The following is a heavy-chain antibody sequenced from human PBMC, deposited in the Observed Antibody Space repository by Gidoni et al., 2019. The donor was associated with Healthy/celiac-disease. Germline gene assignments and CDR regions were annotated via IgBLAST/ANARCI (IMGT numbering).Heavy chain of an antibody. V-gene: IGHV3-23*01. D-gene: IGHD6-13*01. Sequence: EVQLLASGGGLVQPGGSLRLSCAASGFTFSSYAMSWVRQAPGKGLEWVSAISGSGGSTYYADSVKGRFTTARDNSKNTLYLQMNSLRAEDTAVYYCAKVSSRSSSSFDYWGQGTLVTVSS. J-gene: IGHJ4*02. CDR3: AKVSSRSSSSFDY. CDR2: ISGSGGST. CDR1: GFTFSSYA.